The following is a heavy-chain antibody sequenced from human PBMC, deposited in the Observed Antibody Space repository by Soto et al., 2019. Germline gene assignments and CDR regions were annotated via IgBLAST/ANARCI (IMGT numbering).Heavy chain of an antibody. Sequence: QVQLVESGGGVVQPGRSLRLSCAASGFTFSSYGLHWVRQAPGKGLEWGAVISYDGSNKYYADSVKGGFTISRDNSKNALYLQMNSVRAEDTAVYYCAKEADCISTSCYNYYYYGMDVWGQGTTVTVSS. V-gene: IGHV3-30*18. D-gene: IGHD2-2*01. CDR2: ISYDGSNK. CDR1: GFTFSSYG. CDR3: AKEADCISTSCYNYYYYGMDV. J-gene: IGHJ6*02.